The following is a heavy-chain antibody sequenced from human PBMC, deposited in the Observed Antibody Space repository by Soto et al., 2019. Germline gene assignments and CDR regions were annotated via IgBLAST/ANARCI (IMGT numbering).Heavy chain of an antibody. CDR3: ARGEVERRGYSYGYTDY. V-gene: IGHV3-20*04. D-gene: IGHD5-18*01. CDR1: GFTFDDYG. Sequence: EVQLVESGGGVVRPGGSLRLSCAASGFTFDDYGMSWVRQAPGKGLEWGSGINWNGGSTGYADSVKGRFTISRDNAKNSLYLQMNSLRAEDTALYYCARGEVERRGYSYGYTDYWGQGTLVTVSS. CDR2: INWNGGST. J-gene: IGHJ4*02.